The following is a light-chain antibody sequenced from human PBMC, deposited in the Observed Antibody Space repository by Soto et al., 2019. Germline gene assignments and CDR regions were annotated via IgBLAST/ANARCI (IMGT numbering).Light chain of an antibody. J-gene: IGKJ4*01. V-gene: IGKV1-39*01. Sequence: PLTQSPSSLSASAGDRVTITCRATQSIRSSLNWYHQKPGKAPKLLLYAASSLQSGVPSRFSGSGSGTDLTLTISSLKPEDFETDECQQRYSSPLTFGGGTKVDIK. CDR1: QSIRSS. CDR3: QQRYSSPLT. CDR2: AAS.